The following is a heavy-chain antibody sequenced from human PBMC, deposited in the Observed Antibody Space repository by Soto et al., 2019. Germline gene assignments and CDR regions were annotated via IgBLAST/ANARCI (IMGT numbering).Heavy chain of an antibody. D-gene: IGHD6-13*01. J-gene: IGHJ4*02. CDR3: ARFSAAGRVFDY. CDR2: ITSSGNFK. Sequence: GALRLSCEASGFTFSDYYMSWIRQAPGKGLEYVSYITSSGNFKHHADSVKGRFTISRDNAKSSVFLDMNSLRVDDTAIYYCARFSAAGRVFDYWGQGTLVTVSS. CDR1: GFTFSDYY. V-gene: IGHV3-11*06.